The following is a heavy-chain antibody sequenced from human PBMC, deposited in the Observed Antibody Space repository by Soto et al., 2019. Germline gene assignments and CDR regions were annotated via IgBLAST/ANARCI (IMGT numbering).Heavy chain of an antibody. V-gene: IGHV3-48*03. CDR2: ISSSGSTM. J-gene: IGHJ4*02. CDR3: VRRYCISTSCTFDF. Sequence: LRLSCAASGFTFSSYEMNWVRQAPGKGLEWVSYISSSGSTMYYADSVKGRFTISRDNAKNSLYLQMNSLRAEDTAVYYCVRRYCISTSCTFDFWGQGALVTVS. CDR1: GFTFSSYE. D-gene: IGHD2-2*01.